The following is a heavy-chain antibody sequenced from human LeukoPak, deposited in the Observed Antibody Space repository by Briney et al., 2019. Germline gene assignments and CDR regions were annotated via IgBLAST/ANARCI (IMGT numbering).Heavy chain of an antibody. CDR1: GGTFSSYA. CDR3: ARGHTPVGYYDFWSGYFLYPLTYYMDV. D-gene: IGHD3-3*01. J-gene: IGHJ6*03. V-gene: IGHV1-8*02. Sequence: ASVKVSCKASGGTFSSYAISWVRQAPGQGLEWMGWMNPNSGNTGYAQKFQGRVTMTRNTSISTAYMELSSLRSEDTAVYYCARGHTPVGYYDFWSGYFLYPLTYYMDVWGKGTTVTVSS. CDR2: MNPNSGNT.